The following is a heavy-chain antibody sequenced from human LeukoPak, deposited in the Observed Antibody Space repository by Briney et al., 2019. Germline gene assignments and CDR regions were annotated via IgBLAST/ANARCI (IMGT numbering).Heavy chain of an antibody. D-gene: IGHD1-1*01. J-gene: IGHJ4*02. CDR1: GFTFSTYW. V-gene: IGHV3-74*01. CDR2: INPDASTT. Sequence: PGGSLRLCCAASGFTFSTYWMHWVRQAPGKGLVWVSRINPDASTTNYADSVRGRFTISRDNAKNTLYLQMNSLRAEDTALYYCTRGGLEPIDSWGQGTLVTVSS. CDR3: TRGGLEPIDS.